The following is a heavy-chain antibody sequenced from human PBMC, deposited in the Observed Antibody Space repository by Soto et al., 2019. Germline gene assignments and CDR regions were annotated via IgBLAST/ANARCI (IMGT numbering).Heavy chain of an antibody. J-gene: IGHJ4*02. CDR1: GGTFSSYA. Sequence: QVQLVQSGAEVKKPGSSVKVSCKASGGTFSSYAISWVRQAPGQGLEWMGGIIPIFCTANYAQKFQGRVTITADESKSTAYMELSSLRSEDTAVYYCASGGGYESRYYFDYWGQGTLVTVSS. CDR3: ASGGGYESRYYFDY. CDR2: IIPIFCTA. V-gene: IGHV1-69*01. D-gene: IGHD5-12*01.